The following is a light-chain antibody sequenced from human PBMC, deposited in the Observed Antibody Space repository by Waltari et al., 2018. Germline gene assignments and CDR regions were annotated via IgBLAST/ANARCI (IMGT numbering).Light chain of an antibody. CDR3: QQYDGSVVT. V-gene: IGKV3-20*01. Sequence: EIVLTQSPGTLSLSPGERVTLSCRTSHYITGSWMTWYHQKPGQSPRLLIYGASTRAPGVPDRVSGSGSGTDFTLSISRLEPGDSAVYYCQQYDGSVVTFGGGTKVEIK. CDR2: GAS. CDR1: HYITGSW. J-gene: IGKJ4*01.